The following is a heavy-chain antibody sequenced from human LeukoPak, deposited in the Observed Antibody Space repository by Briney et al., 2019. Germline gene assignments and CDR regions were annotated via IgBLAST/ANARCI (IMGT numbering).Heavy chain of an antibody. V-gene: IGHV4-39*01. CDR1: GASIDSHSW. J-gene: IGHJ6*02. CDR3: ARHSCTNGVCYSPSYYSLDV. CDR2: IYYSGNT. Sequence: SETLSLTCAVSGASIDSHSWWSWVRQPPGKGLEWNGSIYYSGNTYYNPSLKSRGTISVDTSKNQFSLKLNSVTASDTAVYYCARHSCTNGVCYSPSYYSLDVWGQGTTVSVSS. D-gene: IGHD2-8*01.